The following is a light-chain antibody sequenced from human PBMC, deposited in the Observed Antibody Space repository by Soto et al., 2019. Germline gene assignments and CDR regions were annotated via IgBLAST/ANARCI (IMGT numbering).Light chain of an antibody. CDR3: QSSDSSLSGSRV. J-gene: IGLJ3*02. Sequence: QSVLTQPPSASGTPGQRVIISCSGSSSNIGRDYVYWFQQLPGTAPKLLIYRNTNRPSGVPDRFSGSRSGTSASLAITGLQAEDEGDYFCQSSDSSLSGSRVFGGGTKVTVL. CDR1: SSNIGRDYV. CDR2: RNT. V-gene: IGLV1-40*01.